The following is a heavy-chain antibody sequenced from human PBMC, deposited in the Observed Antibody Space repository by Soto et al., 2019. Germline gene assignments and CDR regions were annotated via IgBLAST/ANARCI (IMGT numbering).Heavy chain of an antibody. V-gene: IGHV3-23*01. CDR3: EARPGSGWDLDY. Sequence: EVQLLESGGGLVQPGGSLRLSCAASGFTFNSYAMDWVRQAPGRGLEWVSSISGSGGTTYYADSVKGRFTASRDNSKNTLYLVMNSLRAEDTAIYYCEARPGSGWDLDYWGQGTLVTVSS. D-gene: IGHD6-19*01. J-gene: IGHJ4*02. CDR2: ISGSGGTT. CDR1: GFTFNSYA.